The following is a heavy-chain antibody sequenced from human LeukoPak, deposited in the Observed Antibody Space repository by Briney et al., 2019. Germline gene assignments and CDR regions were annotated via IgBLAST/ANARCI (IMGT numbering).Heavy chain of an antibody. Sequence: GGSLRLSCVASGFTFSTYAMSWVRQAPGKGLEWVSYISSSGRSMYYADSVKGRFTISRDNAKNSLYLQVNSLRADDTAVYYCARRSSSWSHFDYWGQGTLVTVSS. D-gene: IGHD6-13*01. J-gene: IGHJ4*02. CDR3: ARRSSSWSHFDY. CDR2: ISSSGRSM. V-gene: IGHV3-48*04. CDR1: GFTFSTYA.